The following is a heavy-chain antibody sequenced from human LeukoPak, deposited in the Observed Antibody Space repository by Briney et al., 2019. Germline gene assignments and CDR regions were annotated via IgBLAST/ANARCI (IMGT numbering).Heavy chain of an antibody. CDR2: INHSGST. D-gene: IGHD3-22*01. V-gene: IGHV4-38-2*02. CDR3: ARGWRRPSPLYYYDSSGYYSTPNVI. J-gene: IGHJ3*02. Sequence: PSETLSLTCTVSGYSISSGYYWGWIRQPPGKGLEWIGSINHSGSTNYNPSLKSRVTISVDTSKNQFSLKLSSVTAADTAVYYCARGWRRPSPLYYYDSSGYYSTPNVIWGQGTMVTVSS. CDR1: GYSISSGYY.